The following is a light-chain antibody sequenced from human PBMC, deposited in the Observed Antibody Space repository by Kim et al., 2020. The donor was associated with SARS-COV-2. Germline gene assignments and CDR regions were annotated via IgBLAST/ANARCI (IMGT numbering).Light chain of an antibody. J-gene: IGLJ3*02. CDR1: SGNLGTNYD. V-gene: IGLV1-40*01. CDR2: VNS. Sequence: RGTIARTGSSGNLGTNYDVHWYQQLPGTAPKLRIYVNSDRPAGVPDRFSGSKSGTSAFLAITGLQSEDEAVYYCQSYDNSLNGVVFGGGTQLTVL. CDR3: QSYDNSLNGVV.